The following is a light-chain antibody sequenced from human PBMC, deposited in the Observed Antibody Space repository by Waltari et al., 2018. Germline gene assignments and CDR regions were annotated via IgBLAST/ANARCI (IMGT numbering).Light chain of an antibody. V-gene: IGKV1-5*03. CDR2: KAS. CDR1: RSISSW. Sequence: DIQMTQSPSTLSASVGDRVTITCRASRSISSWLAWYQQKPGKAPSLLIYKASSLKSGVPSRFSGSGSGTEFTLTISSLQPEDFATYYCQQSYNTPQTFGQGTKIEI. J-gene: IGKJ1*01. CDR3: QQSYNTPQT.